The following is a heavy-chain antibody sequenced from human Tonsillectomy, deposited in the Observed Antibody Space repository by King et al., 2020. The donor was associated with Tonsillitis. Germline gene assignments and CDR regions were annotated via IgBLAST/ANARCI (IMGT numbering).Heavy chain of an antibody. V-gene: IGHV4-59*02. CDR1: GDSVSSSY. D-gene: IGHD2-2*01. CDR2: IYYSGTT. Sequence: QLQESGPGLVKPSETLSLTCTVSGDSVSSSYWSWIRQPPGKGLEWIGFIYYSGTTNSNPSLKSRVTMSIDTSKNQLSLSLSSVTAAETAVYYCARVGSSATSWGWFDPWGQGTLVIVSS. J-gene: IGHJ5*02. CDR3: ARVGSSATSWGWFDP.